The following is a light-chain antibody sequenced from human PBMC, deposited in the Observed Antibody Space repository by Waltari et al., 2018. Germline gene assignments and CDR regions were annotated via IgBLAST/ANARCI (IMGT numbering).Light chain of an antibody. V-gene: IGKV1-33*01. CDR3: QQYDSPPSVT. CDR1: QDMRNH. J-gene: IGKJ4*01. CDR2: DAS. Sequence: DIQMTQSPSSLSASVGDRVTITCQASQDMRNHLNWYQQKPGKAPKLLIYDASDLEIGVPSRFSGSGSGTYFTLTISSLQPEDIATYYCQQYDSPPSVTFGGGTKVEIK.